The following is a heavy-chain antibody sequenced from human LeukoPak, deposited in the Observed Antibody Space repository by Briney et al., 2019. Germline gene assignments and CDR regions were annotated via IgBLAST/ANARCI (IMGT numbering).Heavy chain of an antibody. CDR1: GGSISSGGYC. J-gene: IGHJ3*02. CDR2: IYYSGST. CDR3: ARSYDFWSGPSFDI. V-gene: IGHV4-31*03. Sequence: PSQTLSLTCTVSGGSISSGGYCWSWIRQHPGKGLEWIGYIYYSGSTYYNPSLKSRVTISVDTSKNQFSLKLSSVTAADTAVYYCARSYDFWSGPSFDIWGQGTMVTVSS. D-gene: IGHD3-3*01.